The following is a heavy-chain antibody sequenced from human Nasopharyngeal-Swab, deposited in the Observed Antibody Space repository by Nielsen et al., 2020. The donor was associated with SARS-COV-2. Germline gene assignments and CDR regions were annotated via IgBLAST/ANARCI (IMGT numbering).Heavy chain of an antibody. V-gene: IGHV3-30*04. J-gene: IGHJ4*02. D-gene: IGHD3-22*01. CDR2: LSSDARSE. Sequence: GESLKISCAASGFNFSRYGVHWVRQAPGKGPDWVATLSSDARSEFYGDSVRGRFTISRDNSKNTLYVQMNSLRPEDTAVYYCASDYYDSGGSGHWGQGTLVTVSS. CDR3: ASDYYDSGGSGH. CDR1: GFNFSRYG.